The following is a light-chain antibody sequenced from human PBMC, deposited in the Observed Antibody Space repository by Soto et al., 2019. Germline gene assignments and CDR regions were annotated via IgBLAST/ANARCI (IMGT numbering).Light chain of an antibody. V-gene: IGLV1-40*01. CDR1: SSNIGAGYD. J-gene: IGLJ2*01. CDR3: LSFASSLSVV. CDR2: GNT. Sequence: QSVLTQPPSVSGAPGQRVTISCTGTSSNIGAGYDVHWYQQLPGRAPKLHIYGNTNRPSGVPDRFSGSKSGTSASLAITGLQAEDEADYYCLSFASSLSVVFGGGTKLTVL.